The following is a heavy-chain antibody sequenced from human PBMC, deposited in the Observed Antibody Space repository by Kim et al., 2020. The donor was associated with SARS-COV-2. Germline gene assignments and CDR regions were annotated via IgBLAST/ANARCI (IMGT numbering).Heavy chain of an antibody. CDR2: IYYSGST. CDR3: ARTWEYCSSTSCYVD. Sequence: SETLSLTCTVSGGSISSYYWSWIRQPPGKGLEWVGYIYYSGSTNYNPSLKSRVTISVDTSKNQFYLKLSSVTAADTAVYYCARTWEYCSSTSCYVDWGQGTLVTVSS. V-gene: IGHV4-59*13. CDR1: GGSISSYY. J-gene: IGHJ4*02. D-gene: IGHD2-2*01.